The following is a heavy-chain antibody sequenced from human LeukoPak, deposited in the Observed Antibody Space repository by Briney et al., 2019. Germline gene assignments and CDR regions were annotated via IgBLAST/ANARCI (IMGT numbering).Heavy chain of an antibody. J-gene: IGHJ5*02. CDR3: ARGPGSGRNYNWFDP. CDR1: GFTFSSYS. V-gene: IGHV3-21*01. D-gene: IGHD3-10*01. Sequence: GGSLRLSCAASGFTFSSYSMNWVRQAPGKGLEWVSSISGSSSSIYYEDSVKGRFTISRDNAKNSLYLQMNSLRAEDTAVYYCARGPGSGRNYNWFDPWGQGTLVTVSS. CDR2: ISGSSSSI.